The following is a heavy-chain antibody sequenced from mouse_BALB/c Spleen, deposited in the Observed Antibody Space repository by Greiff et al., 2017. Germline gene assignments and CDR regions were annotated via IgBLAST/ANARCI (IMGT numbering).Heavy chain of an antibody. Sequence: EVKVEESGPGLVKPSQSLSLTCTVTGYSITSDYAWNWIRQFPGNKLEWMGYISYSGSTSYNPSLKSRISITRDTSKNQFFLQLNSVTTEDTATYYCARFYYGYDAYYAMDYWGQGTSVTVSS. D-gene: IGHD2-2*01. CDR2: ISYSGST. V-gene: IGHV3-2*02. CDR3: ARFYYGYDAYYAMDY. CDR1: GYSITSDYA. J-gene: IGHJ4*01.